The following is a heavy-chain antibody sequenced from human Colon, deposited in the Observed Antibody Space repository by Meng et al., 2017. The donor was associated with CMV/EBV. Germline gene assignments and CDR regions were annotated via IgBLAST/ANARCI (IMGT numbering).Heavy chain of an antibody. CDR3: AKFAYSLIDSLTGFDY. Sequence: GGSLRLSCAASGFTFNDYTMHWVRQAPGKGLEWVSFISWDGRSTYYADSVKGRFTISRDNSKNSLYLQMNSLRTEDTALYYCAKFAYSLIDSLTGFDYWGQGTLVTVSS. J-gene: IGHJ4*02. CDR2: ISWDGRST. CDR1: GFTFNDYT. V-gene: IGHV3-43*01. D-gene: IGHD3-9*01.